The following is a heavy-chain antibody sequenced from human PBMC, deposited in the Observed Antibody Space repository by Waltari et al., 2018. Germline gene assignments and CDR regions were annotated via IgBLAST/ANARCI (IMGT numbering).Heavy chain of an antibody. CDR2: IIPIFGTA. CDR1: GGTFSSYT. CDR3: ARTYYYDSSGYHPLDY. Sequence: QVQLVQSGAEVKKPGSSVKVSCKASGGTFSSYTISWVRQAPGPGLEWMGRIIPIFGTANYAQKVQGRVTSTAYKSTSTAYMELSSLRSEDTAVYYCARTYYYDSSGYHPLDYWGQGTLVTVSS. D-gene: IGHD3-22*01. J-gene: IGHJ4*02. V-gene: IGHV1-69*08.